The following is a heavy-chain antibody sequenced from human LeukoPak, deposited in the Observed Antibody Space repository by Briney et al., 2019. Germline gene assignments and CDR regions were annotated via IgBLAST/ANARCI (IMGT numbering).Heavy chain of an antibody. CDR1: GFTFSSYG. Sequence: GGSLRLSCAASGFTFSSYGMHWVRQAPGKGLEWVAVISYDGSNKYYADSVKGRFTISRDNSKNTLYLQMNSLRAEDTAVYYCAKMRLHCTNGVCRDYWGQGTLVTVSS. CDR2: ISYDGSNK. CDR3: AKMRLHCTNGVCRDY. V-gene: IGHV3-30*18. D-gene: IGHD2-8*01. J-gene: IGHJ4*02.